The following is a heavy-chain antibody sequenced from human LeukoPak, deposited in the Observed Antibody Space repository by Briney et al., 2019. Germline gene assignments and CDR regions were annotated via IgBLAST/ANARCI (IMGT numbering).Heavy chain of an antibody. CDR2: IIPILGIA. J-gene: IGHJ6*02. D-gene: IGHD1-7*01. CDR3: AREFWNYPLYYGMDV. V-gene: IGHV1-69*04. CDR1: VATFSSYA. Sequence: SVKVSCKASVATFSSYAISWVRQAPGQGLEWMGRIIPILGIANYAQKFQGRVTITADKSTSTAYMELSSLRSEDTAVYYCAREFWNYPLYYGMDVWGQGTTVTVSS.